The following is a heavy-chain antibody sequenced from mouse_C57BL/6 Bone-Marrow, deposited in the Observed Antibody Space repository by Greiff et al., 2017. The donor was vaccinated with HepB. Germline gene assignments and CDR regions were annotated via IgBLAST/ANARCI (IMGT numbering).Heavy chain of an antibody. V-gene: IGHV1-7*01. Sequence: QSCKASGYTFTSYWMHRVKQRPGQGLEWCGYINPSSGYTKYNQKFKVKATLTEDKSSSTAYMQLSSLTYEDSAVYYCARAVPLFAYWGQGTLVTVSA. J-gene: IGHJ3*01. CDR3: ARAVPLFAY. CDR2: INPSSGYT. CDR1: GYTFTSYW.